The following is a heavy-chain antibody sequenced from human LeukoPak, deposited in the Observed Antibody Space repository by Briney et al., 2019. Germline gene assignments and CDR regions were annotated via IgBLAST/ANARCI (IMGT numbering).Heavy chain of an antibody. J-gene: IGHJ4*02. CDR3: ATSWMADSYYYDSSGYYDY. V-gene: IGHV3-23*01. Sequence: PGGSLRLSCAASGFTFSSYPMSWARHAPGKGLEWVSAISGSGGSTYYADSVKGRLTISRDNSKNTLYLQMNSLRAEDTAVYYCATSWMADSYYYDSSGYYDYWGQGTLVTVSS. D-gene: IGHD3-22*01. CDR2: ISGSGGST. CDR1: GFTFSSYP.